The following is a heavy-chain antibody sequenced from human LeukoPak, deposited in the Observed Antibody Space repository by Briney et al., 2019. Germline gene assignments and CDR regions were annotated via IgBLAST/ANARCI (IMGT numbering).Heavy chain of an antibody. CDR1: GGSISSGGYY. CDR3: ARFVDYGDWPDAFDI. D-gene: IGHD4-17*01. Sequence: SETLSLTCTVSGGSISSGGYYWSWIRQHPGKGLEWIGYIYYSGSTYYNPSLKSRVTISVDTSKNQFSLKLSSVTAADTAVYYCARFVDYGDWPDAFDIWGQGTMVTVSS. V-gene: IGHV4-31*03. CDR2: IYYSGST. J-gene: IGHJ3*02.